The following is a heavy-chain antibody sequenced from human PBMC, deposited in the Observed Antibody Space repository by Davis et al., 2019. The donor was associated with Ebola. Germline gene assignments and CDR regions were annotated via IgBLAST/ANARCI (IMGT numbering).Heavy chain of an antibody. CDR1: GFTFSSYA. V-gene: IGHV3-23*01. CDR3: ARAQLGGYSYDSYYYYGMDV. Sequence: GESLKISCAASGFTFSSYAMSWVRQAPGKGLEWVSAISGSGGSTYYADSVKGRFTIYRDNSKNTLYLQMNSLRAEDTAVYYCARAQLGGYSYDSYYYYGMDVWGQGTTVTVSS. D-gene: IGHD5-18*01. J-gene: IGHJ6*02. CDR2: ISGSGGST.